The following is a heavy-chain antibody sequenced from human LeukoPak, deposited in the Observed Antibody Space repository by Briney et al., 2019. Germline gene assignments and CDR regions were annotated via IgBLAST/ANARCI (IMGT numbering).Heavy chain of an antibody. V-gene: IGHV3-48*03. D-gene: IGHD1-26*01. J-gene: IGHJ4*02. CDR2: INGRGRST. CDR1: GITFSNYE. CDR3: ARGWDSGSHFDY. Sequence: SGGSLRLPCVASGITFSNYEMNWVRQTPGKGLEWVSFINGRGRSTSYADSVKGRFTISRDNAKNSLYLQMSSLRAEDTAVYYCARGWDSGSHFDYWGQGTLVTVSS.